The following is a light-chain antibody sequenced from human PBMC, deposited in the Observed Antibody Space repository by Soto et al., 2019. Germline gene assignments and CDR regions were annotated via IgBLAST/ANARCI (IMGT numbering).Light chain of an antibody. CDR3: QQYNNWPPIP. J-gene: IGKJ5*01. V-gene: IGKV3-15*01. CDR2: GAS. Sequence: EVVMKQSVATLPVYTGERATLSCRASQSVSGNLGWYQQKPGQAPRLLIFGASTRATGTPARFSGSGSGTEFTLTISSLQSEDFAVYYCQQYNNWPPIPFGQGTRLAI. CDR1: QSVSGN.